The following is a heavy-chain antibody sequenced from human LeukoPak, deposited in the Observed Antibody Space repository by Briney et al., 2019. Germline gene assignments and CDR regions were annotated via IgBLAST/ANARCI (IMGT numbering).Heavy chain of an antibody. J-gene: IGHJ4*02. D-gene: IGHD5-24*01. CDR2: ISDGSST. V-gene: IGHV3-74*01. CDR1: RFTFSTYW. CDR3: AKDWMATGDY. Sequence: GGSLRLSCAASRFTFSTYWMHWVRQAPGKGLVWVSRISDGSSTGYADSVKGRFTISRDNAKNTLYLQMNSLRAEDTALYYCAKDWMATGDYWGQGTLVTVSS.